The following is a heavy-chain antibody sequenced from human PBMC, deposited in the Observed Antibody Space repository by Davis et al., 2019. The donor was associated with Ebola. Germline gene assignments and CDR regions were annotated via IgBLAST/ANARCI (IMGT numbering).Heavy chain of an antibody. J-gene: IGHJ4*02. CDR1: GGSISSTNW. V-gene: IGHV4-4*02. Sequence: MPSETLSLTCAVSGGSISSTNWWSWVRQPPGKGLEWIGETYHGGSTNYNPSLKSRVTISVDKSKNQFSLKLRSVTAADTAVYYCARDAVVSRGELDSWGQGTLVTVSS. CDR3: ARDAVVSRGELDS. CDR2: TYHGGST. D-gene: IGHD3-10*01.